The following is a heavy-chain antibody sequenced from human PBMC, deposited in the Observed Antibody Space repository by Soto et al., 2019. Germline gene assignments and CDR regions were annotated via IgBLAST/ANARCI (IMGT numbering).Heavy chain of an antibody. CDR1: GYSFINYW. J-gene: IGHJ4*02. V-gene: IGHV5-51*01. D-gene: IGHD5-12*01. CDR2: IYPGDSDT. Sequence: GASLKISCKASGYSFINYWIGWVRQMPGKGLEWMGVIYPGDSDTRYSPSFQGQVTISVDKSINTAYLQWSSLKASDTAMYYCARIYGGNSADYRGQRSLVTVSS. CDR3: ARIYGGNSADY.